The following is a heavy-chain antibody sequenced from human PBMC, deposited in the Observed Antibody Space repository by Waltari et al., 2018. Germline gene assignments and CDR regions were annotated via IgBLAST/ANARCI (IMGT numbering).Heavy chain of an antibody. CDR2: VSASVSST. V-gene: IGHV3-23*01. CDR1: GFTFRSYD. J-gene: IGHJ4*02. D-gene: IGHD2-15*01. Sequence: EVQLLESGGGLVQPGGSLRLSCAASGFTFRSYDMSWVRQAPGKGLEWVSGVSASVSSTYYTDSVKGRFTISRDNSKSTLYLHMNSLRAEDTAVYYCAKDHDPKAAGGGYLFDYWGQGTLVTVSS. CDR3: AKDHDPKAAGGGYLFDY.